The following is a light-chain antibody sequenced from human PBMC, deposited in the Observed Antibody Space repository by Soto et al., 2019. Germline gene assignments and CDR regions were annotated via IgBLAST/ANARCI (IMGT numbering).Light chain of an antibody. CDR1: QSVSSN. CDR3: HQYNNWPFT. Sequence: EIVMPQCPATLSVPPGARTTLSCRASQSVSSNLAWYQQKPGQAPRLRIYGASTRATGIPARFSGSGSGTEFTLTITSLQSGDFAVYYCHQYNNWPFTFGPGTKVDI. J-gene: IGKJ3*01. CDR2: GAS. V-gene: IGKV3-15*01.